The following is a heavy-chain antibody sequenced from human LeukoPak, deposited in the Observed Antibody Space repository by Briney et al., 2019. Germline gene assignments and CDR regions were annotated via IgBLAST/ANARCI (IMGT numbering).Heavy chain of an antibody. V-gene: IGHV1-69*04. J-gene: IGHJ6*02. CDR1: GGTFSSYA. CDR2: IIPILGIA. D-gene: IGHD2-2*01. CDR3: ARDDLIVGSTSQYYYYGMDV. Sequence: ASVKVSCKASGGTFSSYAISWVRQAPGQGLEWMGRIIPILGIANYAQKFQGRVTITADKSTSTAYMELSSLRSEDTAVYYCARDDLIVGSTSQYYYYGMDVWGQGTTVTVSS.